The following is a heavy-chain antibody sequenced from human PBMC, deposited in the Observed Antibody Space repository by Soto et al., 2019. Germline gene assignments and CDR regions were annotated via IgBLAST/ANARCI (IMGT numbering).Heavy chain of an antibody. V-gene: IGHV1-2*02. CDR1: GYTFSGFY. D-gene: IGHD2-8*02. CDR2: INPNSGGA. Sequence: ASVKVSCKASGYTFSGFYMHWVRQAPGQGLEWMGWINPNSGGAKSAEKFQGRVTMTRDTYISTAYMELSRLTSDDTAVYYCASAAGTGTGGLDFWGQGTQVTVSS. J-gene: IGHJ4*02. CDR3: ASAAGTGTGGLDF.